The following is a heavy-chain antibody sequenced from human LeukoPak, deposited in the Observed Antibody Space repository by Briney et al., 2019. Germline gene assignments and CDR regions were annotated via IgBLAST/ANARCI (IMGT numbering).Heavy chain of an antibody. CDR3: ARGDFWSGYYLDY. D-gene: IGHD3-3*01. V-gene: IGHV4-4*07. Sequence: SESLSLTCTVSGGSISNYYWSWIRQPAGKGLEWIGHVYTSGSTNYNPSLKSRVTMSVDTSKNQSSLKLSSVTAADTAVYYCARGDFWSGYYLDYWGQGTLVTVSS. CDR1: GGSISNYY. J-gene: IGHJ4*02. CDR2: VYTSGST.